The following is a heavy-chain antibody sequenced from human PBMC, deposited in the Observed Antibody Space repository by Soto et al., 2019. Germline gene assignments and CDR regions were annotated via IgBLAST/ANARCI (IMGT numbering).Heavy chain of an antibody. CDR2: ISTTGGST. CDR3: ARPDGSTYSFRY. J-gene: IGHJ4*02. V-gene: IGHV3-23*01. D-gene: IGHD3-10*01. Sequence: DVQLLESGGSLVQPGGSLRLSCAASGFTFNAYSLSWVRQAPGKGLEWVSAISTTGGSTYYADSVKGRFTISRDNSQNTLSPQMRSLRAEDTAVYFCARPDGSTYSFRYWGQGTLVTVSS. CDR1: GFTFNAYS.